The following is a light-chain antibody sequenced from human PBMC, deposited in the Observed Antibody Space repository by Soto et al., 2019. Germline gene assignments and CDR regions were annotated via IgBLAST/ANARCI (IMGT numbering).Light chain of an antibody. CDR3: QQSYSIPPT. CDR1: QGIGNA. CDR2: AAS. V-gene: IGKV1-39*01. J-gene: IGKJ5*01. Sequence: IQMTQSPSSLSASVGDRVTISCRASQGIGNALGWYQQKPGKAPKLLIYAASTLHSGVPSRISGSGSGTDFTLTISSLQPEDFATYYCQQSYSIPPTFGQGTRLEI.